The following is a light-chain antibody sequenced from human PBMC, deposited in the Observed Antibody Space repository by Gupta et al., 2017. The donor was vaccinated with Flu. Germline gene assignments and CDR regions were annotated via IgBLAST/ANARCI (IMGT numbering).Light chain of an antibody. J-gene: IGLJ2*01. CDR3: SSYTSSSTPVV. CDR1: SSDVGGYNY. V-gene: IGLV2-14*01. CDR2: EVS. Sequence: QSALTQPASVSGSPGQSITISCTGTSSDVGGYNYVSWYHQHPGKAPKLMIYEVSKRPSGVSNRFSGSKSGNTASLTISGLQAEDEADYYCSSYTSSSTPVVFGGGTKLTVL.